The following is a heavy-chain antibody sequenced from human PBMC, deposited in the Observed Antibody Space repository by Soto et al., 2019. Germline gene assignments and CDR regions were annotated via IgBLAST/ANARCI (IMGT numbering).Heavy chain of an antibody. V-gene: IGHV4-31*03. CDR2: IYYSGST. CDR1: GGSISSGGYY. J-gene: IGHJ6*02. Sequence: QVQLQESGPGLVKPSQTLSLTCTVSGGSISSGGYYWSWIRQHPGKGLEWIGYIYYSGSTYYNPALKSRVPISVDTSENQCSLELSSVSAADKAVYYCERWGSRTTATGLYYYGMDVWGQGTTVTVSS. CDR3: ERWGSRTTATGLYYYGMDV. D-gene: IGHD3-16*01.